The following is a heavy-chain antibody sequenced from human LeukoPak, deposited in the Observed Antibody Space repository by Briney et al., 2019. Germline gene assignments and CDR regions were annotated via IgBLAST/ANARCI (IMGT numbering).Heavy chain of an antibody. Sequence: GGSLRLSCAASGFTFSSYAMHWVRQAPGKGLEWVAVISYDGSNKYYADSVKGRFTISRDNSKNTLYLQMNSLRAEDTAVYYCARVGIRCLEWSWFDPWGQGTLVTVSS. CDR3: ARVGIRCLEWSWFDP. D-gene: IGHD3-3*01. V-gene: IGHV3-30*01. CDR1: GFTFSSYA. J-gene: IGHJ5*02. CDR2: ISYDGSNK.